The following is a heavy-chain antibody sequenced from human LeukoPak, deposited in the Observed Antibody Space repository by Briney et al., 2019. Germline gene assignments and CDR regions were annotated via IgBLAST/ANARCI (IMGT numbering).Heavy chain of an antibody. V-gene: IGHV3-74*01. CDR3: ARDYYDSSGYYYVGGFFDY. CDR1: GFTFSRYW. Sequence: GGSLRLSCAASGFTFSRYWMHGVRHAPGKGLVWVSRINSDGSSTTYADSVKGRFTISRDNAKNTLYLQMNSLRAEDTGVYYCARDYYDSSGYYYVGGFFDYWGQGTLVSVSS. CDR2: INSDGSST. J-gene: IGHJ4*02. D-gene: IGHD3-22*01.